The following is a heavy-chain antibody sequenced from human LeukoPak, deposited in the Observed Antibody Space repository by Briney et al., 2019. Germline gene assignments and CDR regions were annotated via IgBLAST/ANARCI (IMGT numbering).Heavy chain of an antibody. V-gene: IGHV4-59*01. CDR1: GGSISSYY. Sequence: PSETLSLTCTVSGGSISSYYWSWIRQPPGKGLEWIGYIYYSGSTNCNPSLKSRVTISVDTSKNQFSLKLSSVTAADTAVYYCARDPFYYDFWSGYYRGNAFDIWGQGTMVTVSS. J-gene: IGHJ3*02. D-gene: IGHD3-3*01. CDR3: ARDPFYYDFWSGYYRGNAFDI. CDR2: IYYSGST.